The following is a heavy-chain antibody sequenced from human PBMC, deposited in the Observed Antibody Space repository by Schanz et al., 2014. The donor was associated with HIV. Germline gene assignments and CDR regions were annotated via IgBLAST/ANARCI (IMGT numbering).Heavy chain of an antibody. CDR1: GITFSTSG. CDR3: AKEGTGYSSGWYVFTC. D-gene: IGHD6-19*01. J-gene: IGHJ4*02. CDR2: ISYDGSNE. V-gene: IGHV3-33*05. Sequence: QVQLVESGGGVVQPGRSLRLSCAASGITFSTSGMHWVRQAPGKGLEWVAVISYDGSNEYYGDSVKGRFTISRDNSKNTVYLQVKSLRAEDTAVYYCAKEGTGYSSGWYVFTCWGQGTQVTVSS.